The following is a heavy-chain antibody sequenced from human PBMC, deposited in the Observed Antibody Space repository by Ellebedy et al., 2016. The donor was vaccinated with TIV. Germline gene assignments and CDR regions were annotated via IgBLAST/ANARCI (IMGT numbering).Heavy chain of an antibody. D-gene: IGHD3-3*01. V-gene: IGHV4-34*01. CDR2: INHSGST. Sequence: GSLRLXXAVYGGSFSGYYWSWIRQPPGKGLEWIGEINHSGSTNYNPSLKSRVTISVDTSKNQFSLKLSSVTAADTAVYYCARATIFGVVTPRGWFNPWGQGTLVTVSS. CDR1: GGSFSGYY. J-gene: IGHJ5*02. CDR3: ARATIFGVVTPRGWFNP.